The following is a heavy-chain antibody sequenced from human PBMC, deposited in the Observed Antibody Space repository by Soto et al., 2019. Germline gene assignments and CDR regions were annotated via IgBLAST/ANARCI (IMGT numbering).Heavy chain of an antibody. Sequence: PGGSLRLSCAPSEFTVSNNYLSWVRQAPGKGLEWVSGIYADGRTYYADSVEGRFTISRDNSKNTLYLQMNSLRAEDTAVYYCTRDPSDSPIRDSWGQGTLVTVSS. CDR3: TRDPSDSPIRDS. V-gene: IGHV3-66*01. J-gene: IGHJ5*02. CDR2: IYADGRT. D-gene: IGHD3-3*02. CDR1: EFTVSNNY.